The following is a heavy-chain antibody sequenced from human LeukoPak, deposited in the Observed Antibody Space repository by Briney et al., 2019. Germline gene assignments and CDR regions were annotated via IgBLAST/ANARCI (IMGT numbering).Heavy chain of an antibody. V-gene: IGHV3-9*01. CDR2: ISWNSGSI. CDR3: AKGEVPAVPFDY. Sequence: PGGSLRLSCAGSGFIFNNYAMHWVRQPPGKGLEWVSGISWNSGSIDYADSVKGRFTISRDNAKNSLYLQMNSLRAEDTAVYYCAKGEVPAVPFDYWGQGTLVTVSS. CDR1: GFIFNNYA. J-gene: IGHJ4*02. D-gene: IGHD2-2*01.